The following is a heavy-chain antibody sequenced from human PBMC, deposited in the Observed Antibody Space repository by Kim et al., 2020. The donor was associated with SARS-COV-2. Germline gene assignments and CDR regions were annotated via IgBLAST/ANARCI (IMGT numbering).Heavy chain of an antibody. CDR2: FDPEDGET. CDR1: GYTLTELS. CDR3: ATTIFGVVTDLYYFDY. D-gene: IGHD3-3*01. V-gene: IGHV1-24*01. J-gene: IGHJ4*02. Sequence: ASVKVSCKVSGYTLTELSMHWVRQAPGKGLEWMGGFDPEDGETIYAQKFQGRVTMTEDTSTDTAYMELSSLGSEDTAVYYCATTIFGVVTDLYYFDYWGQGTLVTVSS.